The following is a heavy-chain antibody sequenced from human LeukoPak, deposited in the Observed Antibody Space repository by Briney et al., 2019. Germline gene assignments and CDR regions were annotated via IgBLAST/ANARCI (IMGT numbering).Heavy chain of an antibody. J-gene: IGHJ3*01. CDR1: GFTVSSYG. CDR2: FSATDGSA. CDR3: AKARIAAAGTGAFDV. Sequence: GGSLRLSCAASGFTVSSYGMTWVRQAPGKGLEWVSAFSATDGSAQYAESVKGRFTISRDNSKNGLYLQMNSLRDEDTAVYYCAKARIAAAGTGAFDVWGQGTMVTVSS. D-gene: IGHD6-13*01. V-gene: IGHV3-23*01.